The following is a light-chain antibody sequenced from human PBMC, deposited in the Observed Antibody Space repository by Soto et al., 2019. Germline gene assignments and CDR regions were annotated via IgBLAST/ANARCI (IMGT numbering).Light chain of an antibody. CDR2: EVT. J-gene: IGLJ3*02. V-gene: IGLV2-23*02. CDR3: CSYAGSTTWM. Sequence: QSALTQPASVSGSPGQSITISCTGTNSDVGNDNLVSWYQQHPGKAPKLMMYEVTKRPSGVSNLFSGSKSGNTASLTISGFQAEDEADYYCCSYAGSTTWMFGGGTKLTVL. CDR1: NSDVGNDNL.